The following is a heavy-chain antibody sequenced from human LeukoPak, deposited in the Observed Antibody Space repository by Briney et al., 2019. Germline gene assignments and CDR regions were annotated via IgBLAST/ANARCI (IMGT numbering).Heavy chain of an antibody. CDR2: ISSSGSTI. D-gene: IGHD6-13*01. Sequence: GGSLRLSCAASGFTFSSYEMNWVRQAPGKGLEWVSYISSSGSTIYYADSVKGRFTISRDNAKNSLYLQMNSLRAEDTAVYYCATTLYSSSWLSAYYYYYYMDVWGKGTTVTASS. V-gene: IGHV3-48*03. CDR1: GFTFSSYE. J-gene: IGHJ6*03. CDR3: ATTLYSSSWLSAYYYYYYMDV.